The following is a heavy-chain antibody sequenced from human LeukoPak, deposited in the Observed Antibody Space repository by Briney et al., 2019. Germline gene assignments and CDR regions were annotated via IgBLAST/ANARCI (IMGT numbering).Heavy chain of an antibody. J-gene: IGHJ4*02. D-gene: IGHD2-2*01. V-gene: IGHV3-74*01. CDR3: ATPGPDCSSTSCYAPSN. CDR2: INSDGSST. Sequence: GGSLRLSCAASGFTFSSYWMHWVRQAPGKGLVWVSRINSDGSSTSYADSMKGRFTISRDNAKNTLYLQMSSLRAEDTAVYYCATPGPDCSSTSCYAPSNWGQGTLVTVSS. CDR1: GFTFSSYW.